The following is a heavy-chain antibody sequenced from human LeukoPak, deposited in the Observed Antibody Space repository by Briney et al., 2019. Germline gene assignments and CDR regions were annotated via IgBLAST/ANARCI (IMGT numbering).Heavy chain of an antibody. Sequence: ASVKVSCKTSGFTFTGYYIHWVRQAPGQRPEWMGWINPSSGGTDYAQKFQGRVVMTRDTSINTVYMELGSLTSNDSAVYYCMRDWVDYW. CDR3: MRDWVDY. J-gene: IGHJ4*01. D-gene: IGHD7-27*01. CDR2: INPSSGGT. V-gene: IGHV1-2*02. CDR1: GFTFTGYY.